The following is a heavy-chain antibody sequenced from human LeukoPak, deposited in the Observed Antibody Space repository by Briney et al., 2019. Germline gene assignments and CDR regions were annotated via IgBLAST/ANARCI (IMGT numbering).Heavy chain of an antibody. J-gene: IGHJ6*03. Sequence: SETLSLTCTVSGGTISRYSWSWIRQPPGKGLEWIWCIYYSGSTNYNPSLKSRVTISVDTSKNQFSLKLSSVTAADTAVYYCARGSSGYYYYYMDVWGKGTTVTISS. CDR3: ARGSSGYYYYYMDV. CDR2: IYYSGST. V-gene: IGHV4-59*12. CDR1: GGTISRYS. D-gene: IGHD6-19*01.